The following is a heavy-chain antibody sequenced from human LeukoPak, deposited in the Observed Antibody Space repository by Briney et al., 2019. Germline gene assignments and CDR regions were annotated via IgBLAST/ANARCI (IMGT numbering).Heavy chain of an antibody. CDR2: ISAYNGNT. Sequence: ASVKVSCKASGYTFTSYGISWVRQAPGQGLEWMGWISAYNGNTNYAQKLQGRVTMTTDTSTSTVYMELRSLRSDDTAVYYCARAFFGLTGFDYWGQGTLVTVSS. J-gene: IGHJ4*02. V-gene: IGHV1-18*01. D-gene: IGHD3-3*02. CDR3: ARAFFGLTGFDY. CDR1: GYTFTSYG.